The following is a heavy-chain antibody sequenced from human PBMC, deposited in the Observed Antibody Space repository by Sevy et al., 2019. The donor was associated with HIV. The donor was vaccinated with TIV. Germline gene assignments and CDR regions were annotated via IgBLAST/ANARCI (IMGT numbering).Heavy chain of an antibody. V-gene: IGHV3-74*01. Sequence: GGSLRLSCAASGFTFSSYWMHWVRQAPGKGLVWVSRINSDGSSTSYADSVKGRFTISRDNAKNTLYLQMNSPRAEDTAVYYCARDRVVVYYYYYMDVWGKGTTVTVSS. CDR2: INSDGSST. D-gene: IGHD2-15*01. CDR3: ARDRVVVYYYYYMDV. J-gene: IGHJ6*03. CDR1: GFTFSSYW.